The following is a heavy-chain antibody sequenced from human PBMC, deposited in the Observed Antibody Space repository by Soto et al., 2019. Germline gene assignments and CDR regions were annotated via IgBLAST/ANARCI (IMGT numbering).Heavy chain of an antibody. CDR3: ARHPGYCSGRRCYGYYTMDV. CDR1: GAPITSSFSS. D-gene: IGHD2-15*01. CDR2: MYYGVNT. V-gene: IGHV4-39*01. Sequence: SETLTLTCIFAGAPITSSFSSCAWIRQPPGKGLDWIGTMYYGVNTYYNPSLESRVTISVDTPKNQFSLELSSVTAADTALYSCARHPGYCSGRRCYGYYTMDVWGQGTTIT. J-gene: IGHJ6*02.